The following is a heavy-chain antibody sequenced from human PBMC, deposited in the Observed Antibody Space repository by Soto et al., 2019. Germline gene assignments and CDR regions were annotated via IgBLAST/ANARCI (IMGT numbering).Heavy chain of an antibody. CDR3: ARHIAVAGTRGFDY. D-gene: IGHD6-19*01. V-gene: IGHV4-4*02. CDR2: IYHSGAI. J-gene: IGHJ4*02. Sequence: QVQLQESGPGLVKPSGTLSLTCAVSGGSISSSNWWRWVRQPPGKGLEWIGEIYHSGAINYNPSLKSRVTVSMDKSRNQISLELNSVTAADSAIYYCARHIAVAGTRGFDYWGQGTLVIVSS. CDR1: GGSISSSNW.